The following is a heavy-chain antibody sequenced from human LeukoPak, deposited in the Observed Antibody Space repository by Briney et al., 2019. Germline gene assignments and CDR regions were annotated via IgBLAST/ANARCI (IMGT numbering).Heavy chain of an antibody. D-gene: IGHD2-15*01. CDR3: ARTLGYCSGGTCYNYFDP. CDR2: VYQRGST. CDR1: GDPIGGYY. J-gene: IGHJ5*02. Sequence: SETLSLNCTVFGDPIGGYYWSWIRQPPGKGLEWIGYVYQRGSTNYNPSPKSRVLISADRSKNHFSLRLTSVTAADTAVYYCARTLGYCSGGTCYNYFDPWGQGTLVTVSS. V-gene: IGHV4-59*08.